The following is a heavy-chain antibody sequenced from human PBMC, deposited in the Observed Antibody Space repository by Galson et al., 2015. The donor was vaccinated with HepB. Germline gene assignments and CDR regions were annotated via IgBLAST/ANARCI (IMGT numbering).Heavy chain of an antibody. CDR3: ASGRGYSGYETQRHFDY. V-gene: IGHV4-39*01. J-gene: IGHJ4*02. CDR1: GGSISSSSYY. D-gene: IGHD5-12*01. Sequence: SETLSLTCTVSGGSISSSSYYWGWIRQPPGKGLEWIGSIYYSGSTYYNPSLKSRVTISVDTSKNQFSLKLSSVTAADTAVYYCASGRGYSGYETQRHFDYWGQGTLVTVSS. CDR2: IYYSGST.